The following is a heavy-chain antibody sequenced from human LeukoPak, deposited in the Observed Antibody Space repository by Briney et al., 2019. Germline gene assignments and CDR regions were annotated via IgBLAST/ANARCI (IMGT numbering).Heavy chain of an antibody. D-gene: IGHD4-17*01. CDR2: LSYDGSND. Sequence: GRSLRLSCSASGFTFSTYAMPWVRQAPAKGLEWVAVLSYDGSNDFYADSVKGRFSISRDNSKNTLYLQMNSLRPEDTAAYYCARERLRYFDYWGQGTLVTVSS. CDR1: GFTFSTYA. CDR3: ARERLRYFDY. V-gene: IGHV3-30*04. J-gene: IGHJ4*02.